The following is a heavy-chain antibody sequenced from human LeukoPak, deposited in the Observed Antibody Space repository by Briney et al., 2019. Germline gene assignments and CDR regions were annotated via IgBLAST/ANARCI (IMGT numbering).Heavy chain of an antibody. J-gene: IGHJ4*02. CDR2: IYSGGST. Sequence: GGSLRLSCAASGFTVSSNYMNWVRQAPGKGLEWVSVIYSGGSTYYADSVKGRFTISRDNSKNTLYLQMNSLRAEDTAVYYCAKWRHSGSYLADYWGQGTLVTVSS. CDR3: AKWRHSGSYLADY. D-gene: IGHD1-26*01. CDR1: GFTVSSNY. V-gene: IGHV3-53*01.